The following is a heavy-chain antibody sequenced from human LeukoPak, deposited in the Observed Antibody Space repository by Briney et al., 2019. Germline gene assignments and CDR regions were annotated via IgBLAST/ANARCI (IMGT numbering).Heavy chain of an antibody. D-gene: IGHD3-22*01. V-gene: IGHV1-69*13. CDR2: IIPNFGTA. J-gene: IGHJ4*02. CDR1: EGTFSSYA. Sequence: ASVTVSCKASEGTFSSYAISWVRQAPGRGLEWMGGIIPNFGTANYVQKFQGRVTITADESTSTAYMELSSLRSEDTAVYYCAREAWEYYDSSGYPTKHFDYWGQGTLVTVSS. CDR3: AREAWEYYDSSGYPTKHFDY.